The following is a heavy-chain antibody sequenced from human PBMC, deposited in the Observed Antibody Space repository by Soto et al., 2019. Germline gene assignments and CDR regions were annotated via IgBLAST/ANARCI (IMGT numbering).Heavy chain of an antibody. D-gene: IGHD5-18*01. CDR3: ARVPQRGYSLYSGILDV. CDR1: GGSMNTYY. CDR2: IYSGGAT. V-gene: IGHV4-4*07. J-gene: IGHJ6*02. Sequence: SETLFFTCTVSGGSMNTYYWNWIWQPAGKGLEWIGRIYSGGATSYSPSLKSRATMSVDTSKCQFSLKLSPVTAADTAVYYCARVPQRGYSLYSGILDVCGHGSTVTVSS.